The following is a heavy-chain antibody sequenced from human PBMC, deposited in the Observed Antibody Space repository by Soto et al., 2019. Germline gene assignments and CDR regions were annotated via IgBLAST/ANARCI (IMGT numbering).Heavy chain of an antibody. D-gene: IGHD1-1*01. V-gene: IGHV4-30-4*01. CDR1: GVSLNTADTW. Sequence: QVQLQESGSGLVKPSQSLSLTCTVSGVSLNTADTWWGWIRQSTGKGLEFIGYYHSGGSTYYYACFRSRVIISADTANSQFSLKLSSVTVADTAVYFCVRSRQMESGNDYGLDVWGQGTTVTVSS. CDR2: YHSGGST. J-gene: IGHJ6*02. CDR3: VRSRQMESGNDYGLDV.